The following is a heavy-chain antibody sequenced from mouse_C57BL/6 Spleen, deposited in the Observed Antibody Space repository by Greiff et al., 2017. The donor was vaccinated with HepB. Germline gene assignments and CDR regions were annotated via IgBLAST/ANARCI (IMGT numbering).Heavy chain of an antibody. D-gene: IGHD1-1*01. CDR1: GYAFSSSW. V-gene: IGHV1-82*01. CDR3: ARGGGSSYGFAY. Sequence: VKLQESGPELVKPGASVKISCKASGYAFSSSWMNWVKQRPGKGLEWIGRIYPGDGDTNYNGKFKGKATLTADKSSSTAYMQLSSLTSEDSAVYFCARGGGSSYGFAYWGQGTLVTVAA. J-gene: IGHJ3*01. CDR2: IYPGDGDT.